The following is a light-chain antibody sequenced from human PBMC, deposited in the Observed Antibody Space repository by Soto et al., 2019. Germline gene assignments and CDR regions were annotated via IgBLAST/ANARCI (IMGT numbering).Light chain of an antibody. V-gene: IGKV1-9*01. CDR2: AAS. CDR3: QQLNTYPWT. J-gene: IGKJ1*01. Sequence: DIQLTQSPSFLSSSVGDRVTITCRASQSISSYLAWYQQKPGQAPKLLIYAASTLQSGVPSRFSGSGSGTEFTLTISSLQPEDFATYYCQQLNTYPWTFGQGTKVEIK. CDR1: QSISSY.